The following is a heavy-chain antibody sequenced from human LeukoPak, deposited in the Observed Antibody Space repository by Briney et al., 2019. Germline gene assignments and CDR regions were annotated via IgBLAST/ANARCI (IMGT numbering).Heavy chain of an antibody. Sequence: SETLSLTCTVSGASISSTPSYWGWLRQPPGKGLEWIGGIYYTGTTYYSPSLKSRVTISIDTSNNRFSLRLTSVTAADTALYYCTRRMPSSGYSYDFWGLGTLVSVSS. J-gene: IGHJ4*02. CDR2: IYYTGTT. CDR3: TRRMPSSGYSYDF. CDR1: GASISSTPSY. V-gene: IGHV4-39*01. D-gene: IGHD6-13*01.